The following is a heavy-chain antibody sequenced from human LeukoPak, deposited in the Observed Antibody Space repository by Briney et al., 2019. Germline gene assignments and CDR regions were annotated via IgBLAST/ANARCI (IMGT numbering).Heavy chain of an antibody. Sequence: PSETLSLTCTVSGGPISSYYWSWIRQPPGKGLEWIGYIYYSGSNNYNPSLKSRVTISVDTSKNQFSLKLSSVIAADTAVYYCARGLRTGYYAEWFDPWGQGTLVTVSS. CDR3: ARGLRTGYYAEWFDP. CDR1: GGPISSYY. V-gene: IGHV4-59*01. J-gene: IGHJ5*02. CDR2: IYYSGSN. D-gene: IGHD3/OR15-3a*01.